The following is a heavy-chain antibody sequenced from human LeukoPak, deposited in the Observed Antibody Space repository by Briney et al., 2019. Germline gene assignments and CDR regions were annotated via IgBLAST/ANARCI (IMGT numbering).Heavy chain of an antibody. CDR3: ARDLSDVVGATLS. J-gene: IGHJ5*02. Sequence: ASVKVSCKASGCTFTGYYMHWVRQAPGQGLEWMGWINPNSGGTNYAQKFQGRVTMTRDTSISTAYMELSRLRSDDTAVYYCARDLSDVVGATLSWGQGTLVTVSS. CDR1: GCTFTGYY. D-gene: IGHD1-26*01. V-gene: IGHV1-2*02. CDR2: INPNSGGT.